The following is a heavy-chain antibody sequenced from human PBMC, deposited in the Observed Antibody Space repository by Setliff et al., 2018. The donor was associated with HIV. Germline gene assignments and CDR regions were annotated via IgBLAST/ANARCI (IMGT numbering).Heavy chain of an antibody. Sequence: ASVKVSCKTAGYSFTRYGINWVRQAPGQGLEWMGWITVYKGHTNYAQKLQGRVTMTTDTSTSTAYMELRNLTSDDTAVYFCAKCSEMLGTPATSSGYYCGWFDPWGQGTLVTVSS. CDR2: ITVYKGHT. CDR1: GYSFTRYG. D-gene: IGHD3-22*01. CDR3: AKCSEMLGTPATSSGYYCGWFDP. J-gene: IGHJ5*02. V-gene: IGHV1-18*01.